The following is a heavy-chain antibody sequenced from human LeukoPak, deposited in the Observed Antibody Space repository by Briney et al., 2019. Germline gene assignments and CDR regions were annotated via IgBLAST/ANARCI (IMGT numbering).Heavy chain of an antibody. V-gene: IGHV4-34*01. CDR1: GGSFSGYY. J-gene: IGHJ4*02. CDR3: AIKRAPGATYNY. Sequence: PSETLSLTCAVYGGSFSGYYWSWIRQPPGKGLEWIGEINHSGSTNYNPSLKSRVTISVDTSKNQFSLKLSSVTAAGTAVYYCAIKRAPGATYNYWGQGTLVTVSS. CDR2: INHSGST. D-gene: IGHD5-12*01.